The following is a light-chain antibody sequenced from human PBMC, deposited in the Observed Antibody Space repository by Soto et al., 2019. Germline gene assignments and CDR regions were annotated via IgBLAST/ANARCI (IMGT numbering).Light chain of an antibody. Sequence: EIVLTQSPGTLSLSPGERATLSCRASQSVSSSYLAWYQQKPGQAPRLLIYGASSRAPGIPDRFSGSGSGTDFPLTISRLEPEDFAVYYCQQYGSSPPLSFGGGTKVDIK. CDR2: GAS. J-gene: IGKJ4*01. CDR3: QQYGSSPPLS. V-gene: IGKV3-20*01. CDR1: QSVSSSY.